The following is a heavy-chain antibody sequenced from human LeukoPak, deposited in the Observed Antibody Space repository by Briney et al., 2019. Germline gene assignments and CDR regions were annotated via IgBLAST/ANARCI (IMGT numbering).Heavy chain of an antibody. V-gene: IGHV4-59*01. CDR2: IYYSGST. J-gene: IGHJ5*02. D-gene: IGHD2-8*02. CDR3: ARDSGRGSSGP. CDR1: GGSISSYY. Sequence: SETLSLTCTVSGGSISSYYWSWIRQPPGKGLEWIGYIYYSGSTNYNPSLKSRVTISIDTSKNQFSLKLSSVTAADTAVYYCARDSGRGSSGPWGQGTLVTVSS.